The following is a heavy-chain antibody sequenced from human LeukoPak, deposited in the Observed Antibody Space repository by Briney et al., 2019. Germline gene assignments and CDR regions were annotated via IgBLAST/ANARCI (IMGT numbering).Heavy chain of an antibody. Sequence: GGSLRLSCAASGFTVRSNYMSWVRQAPGKGLEWVSVIYSGGSTYYADSVKGRFTISRDNSKDTLYLQMNSLRAEDTAVYYCARGSPNSGSCYGYWGQGTLVTVSS. CDR3: ARGSPNSGSCYGY. CDR2: IYSGGST. J-gene: IGHJ4*02. D-gene: IGHD1-26*01. V-gene: IGHV3-66*01. CDR1: GFTVRSNY.